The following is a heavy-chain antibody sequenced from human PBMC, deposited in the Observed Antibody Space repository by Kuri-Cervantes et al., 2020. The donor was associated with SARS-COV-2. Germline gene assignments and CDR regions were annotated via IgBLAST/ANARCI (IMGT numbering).Heavy chain of an antibody. V-gene: IGHV3-49*03. Sequence: GGSLRLSCTVSGGSISSSSYYWGWIRQPPGKGLEWVGFIRSKAYGGTTEYAASVKGRFTISRDDSKSIAYLQMNSLKTEDTAVYYCKGMVTDFDYWGQGTLVTVSS. CDR3: KGMVTDFDY. CDR1: GGSISSSSYY. J-gene: IGHJ4*02. D-gene: IGHD2-21*02. CDR2: IRSKAYGGTT.